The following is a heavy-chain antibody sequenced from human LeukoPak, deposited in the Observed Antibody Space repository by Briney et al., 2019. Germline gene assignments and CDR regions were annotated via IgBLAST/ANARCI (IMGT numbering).Heavy chain of an antibody. D-gene: IGHD2-15*01. J-gene: IGHJ1*01. CDR1: GFTFSSYA. CDR2: IIGSGRRT. CDR3: ANIPQRGLYCSGGSCYVYFQH. V-gene: IGHV3-23*01. Sequence: PGGSLRLSCAASGFTFSSYAVSWVRQAPGEGREWVSSIIGSGRRTYYAHSGKAQFTISRDNSNNPLYLHMNTLRAEDTAVYYCANIPQRGLYCSGGSCYVYFQHWGQGALVTVP.